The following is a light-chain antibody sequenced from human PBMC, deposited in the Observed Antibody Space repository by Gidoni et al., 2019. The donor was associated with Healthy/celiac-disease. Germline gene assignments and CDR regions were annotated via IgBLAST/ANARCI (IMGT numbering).Light chain of an antibody. V-gene: IGKV1-39*01. CDR2: AAS. J-gene: IGKJ3*01. CDR3: QQSYSTPFT. CDR1: QSISSY. Sequence: DIQMTQSPSSLSASVGERVNITCRASQSISSYLNWYQQKPGKAPKLLIYAASSLQSGVPSRFSGSGSGTDFTLTIISLQPEDFATYYCQQSYSTPFTFGPGTKVDIK.